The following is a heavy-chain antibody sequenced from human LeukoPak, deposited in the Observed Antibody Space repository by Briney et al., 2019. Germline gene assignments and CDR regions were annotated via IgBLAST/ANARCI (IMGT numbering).Heavy chain of an antibody. CDR3: VWMSGYTSPFTDAFDI. D-gene: IGHD3-3*01. Sequence: ASVKVSCKASGYTFTSYYMHWVRQAPGQGLEWMGIINPSGGSTSYAQKFQGRVTMTRDTSTSTVYMELSSLRSEDTAVYYCVWMSGYTSPFTDAFDIWGQGTMVTVSS. CDR1: GYTFTSYY. V-gene: IGHV1-46*01. CDR2: INPSGGST. J-gene: IGHJ3*02.